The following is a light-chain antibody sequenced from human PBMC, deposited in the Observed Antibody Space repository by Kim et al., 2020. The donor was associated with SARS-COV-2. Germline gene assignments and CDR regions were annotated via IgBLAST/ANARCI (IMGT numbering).Light chain of an antibody. CDR2: YDS. CDR1: NIGSKS. J-gene: IGLJ3*02. V-gene: IGLV3-21*04. Sequence: SYELTQPPSVSVVPGKTARITCGGNNIGSKSVHWYQQKPGQAPVLVIYYDSDRPSGIPERFSGSNSGNTATLTISRVEAGDEADYYCQVWDSSSDHRGVFGGGTKVTVL. CDR3: QVWDSSSDHRGV.